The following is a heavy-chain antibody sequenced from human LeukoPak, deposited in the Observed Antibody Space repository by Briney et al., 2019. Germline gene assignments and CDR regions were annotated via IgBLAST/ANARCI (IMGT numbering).Heavy chain of an antibody. V-gene: IGHV1-24*01. Sequence: ASVKVSCKVSGYTLTELSMHWVRQAPGKGLEWMGGFDPEDGETIYAQKFQGRVAMTRDTSISTAYMELSRLRSDDTAVYYCARDEGAGDWGQGTLVTVSS. D-gene: IGHD6-19*01. J-gene: IGHJ4*02. CDR1: GYTLTELS. CDR2: FDPEDGET. CDR3: ARDEGAGD.